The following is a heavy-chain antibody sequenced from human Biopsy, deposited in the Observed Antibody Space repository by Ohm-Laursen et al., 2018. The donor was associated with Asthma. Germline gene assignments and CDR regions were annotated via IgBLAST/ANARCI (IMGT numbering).Heavy chain of an antibody. CDR3: ARVPTTLRYFDL. CDR1: GGSVSSGSYY. Sequence: SETLSLTCTVSGGSVSSGSYYWSWIRQPPGKGLAWVSYISYSGSTDYNPSLKSRLTISMDTSKNQFSLKLSPVTAADTAVHYCARVPTTLRYFDLWGRGTLVTVSS. D-gene: IGHD2-15*01. J-gene: IGHJ2*01. CDR2: ISYSGST. V-gene: IGHV4-61*01.